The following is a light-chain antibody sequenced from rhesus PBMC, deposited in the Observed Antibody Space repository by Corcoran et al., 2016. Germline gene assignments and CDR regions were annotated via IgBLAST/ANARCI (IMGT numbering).Light chain of an antibody. CDR2: GAS. CDR1: QSVSSS. J-gene: IGKJ4*01. Sequence: EIVMTQSPATLSLSPGERATLSCRASQSVSSSLAWYQQKPGQAPKLLTYGASSRATGIPDRFSGIGSGTEFTLTISSLEPEDVGVYYCQQDYSWPLTFGGGTKVELK. CDR3: QQDYSWPLT. V-gene: IGKV3-42*01.